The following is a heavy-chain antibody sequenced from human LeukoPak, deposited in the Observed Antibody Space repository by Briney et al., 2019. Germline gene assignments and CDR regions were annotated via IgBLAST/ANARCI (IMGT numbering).Heavy chain of an antibody. D-gene: IGHD2-2*01. V-gene: IGHV1-69-2*01. CDR1: GYTFTDYY. CDR3: ATNGGGVCSSTSCFLDP. CDR2: VDPEDGET. J-gene: IGHJ5*02. Sequence: ASVKISCKVSGYTFTDYYMHWVQQAPGKGLEWMGLVDPEDGETIYAGKFQGRVTITADTSTDTAYMELSSLRSEDTAVYYCATNGGGVCSSTSCFLDPWGQGTLVTVSS.